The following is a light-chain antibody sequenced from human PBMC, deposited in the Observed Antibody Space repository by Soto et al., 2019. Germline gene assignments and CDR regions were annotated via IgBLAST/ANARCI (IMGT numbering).Light chain of an antibody. J-gene: IGKJ5*01. Sequence: IQITQSPSSLSASVGDRGTHNCRASRGIRNGLAWYQHAPGKDPKVLIYGASILHSGVPSRFSGSGSGTDFTLTISSLLPEDFATYYCLQDFNYPFTFGQGTRLEIK. CDR1: RGIRNG. CDR3: LQDFNYPFT. V-gene: IGKV1-6*01. CDR2: GAS.